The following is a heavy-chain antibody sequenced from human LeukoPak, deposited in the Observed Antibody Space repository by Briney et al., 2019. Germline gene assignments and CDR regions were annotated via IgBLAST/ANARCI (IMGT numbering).Heavy chain of an antibody. J-gene: IGHJ6*04. CDR3: ASELTETRYCSSTSCPTSMDV. V-gene: IGHV1-2*02. D-gene: IGHD2-2*01. CDR1: GYTFTGYY. Sequence: ASVKVSCKASGYTFTGYYMHWVRQAPGQGLEWMGWINPNSGVTKYAQKFQGRVTMTRDTSISTAYMELSRLRSDDTAVYYCASELTETRYCSSTSCPTSMDVWGKGTTVTVSP. CDR2: INPNSGVT.